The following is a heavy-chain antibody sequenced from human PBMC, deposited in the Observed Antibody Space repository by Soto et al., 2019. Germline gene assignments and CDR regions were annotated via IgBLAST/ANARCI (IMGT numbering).Heavy chain of an antibody. Sequence: QVTLNGSGPVLVKPTEALTLTCTVSGFSLSNARMGVSWIRQPPGKALEWLAHIFSNDEKSYRTSRKSRLTISKDTFKGQVALTMTNMDPVDTATYYCARIVRYYDFWSGYYGSGGGFDPWGQGTLVTVSS. J-gene: IGHJ5*02. V-gene: IGHV2-26*01. D-gene: IGHD3-3*01. CDR2: IFSNDEK. CDR1: GFSLSNARMG. CDR3: ARIVRYYDFWSGYYGSGGGFDP.